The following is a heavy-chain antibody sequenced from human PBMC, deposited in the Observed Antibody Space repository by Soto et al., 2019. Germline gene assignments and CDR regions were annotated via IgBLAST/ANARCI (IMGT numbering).Heavy chain of an antibody. CDR2: ISGSGGST. CDR3: AKGYPGRYGMDV. CDR1: GFTFSSYA. Sequence: GGSLRLSCAASGFTFSSYAMSWVRQAPGKGLEWVSAISGSGGSTYYADSVKGRFTISRDNSKNTLYLQMNSLRVEDTAVYYYAKGYPGRYGMDVWGQGTTVTVSS. D-gene: IGHD5-18*01. J-gene: IGHJ6*02. V-gene: IGHV3-23*01.